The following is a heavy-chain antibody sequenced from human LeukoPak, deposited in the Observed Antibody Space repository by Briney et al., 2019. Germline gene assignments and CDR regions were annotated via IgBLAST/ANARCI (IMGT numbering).Heavy chain of an antibody. J-gene: IGHJ4*02. CDR1: GFTFDDYG. Sequence: GGSLRLSCAASGFTFDDYGMSWVRQAPGKGLEWVSGLNWNGDNTGYADSVKGRFTISRDNAKNSLYLQMNSLRAEDTALYYCARDRYYGSGSQKPFDYWGQGTLVTVSS. V-gene: IGHV3-20*04. CDR2: LNWNGDNT. D-gene: IGHD3-10*01. CDR3: ARDRYYGSGSQKPFDY.